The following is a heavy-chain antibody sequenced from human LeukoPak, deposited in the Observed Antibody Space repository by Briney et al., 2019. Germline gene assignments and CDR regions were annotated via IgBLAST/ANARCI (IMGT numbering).Heavy chain of an antibody. Sequence: SVKVSCKASGGTFSSYAISWVRQAPGQGLEWMGGIIPIFGTANYAQKFQGRVTITTDESTSTAYMELSSLRSEDTAVYYCASGDLVVVTFDYWGQGTLVTVSS. D-gene: IGHD3-22*01. V-gene: IGHV1-69*05. CDR1: GGTFSSYA. J-gene: IGHJ4*02. CDR2: IIPIFGTA. CDR3: ASGDLVVVTFDY.